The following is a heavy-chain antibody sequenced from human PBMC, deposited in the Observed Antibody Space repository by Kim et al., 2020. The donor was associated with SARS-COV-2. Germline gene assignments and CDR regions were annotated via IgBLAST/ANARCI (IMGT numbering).Heavy chain of an antibody. V-gene: IGHV3-30*04. CDR2: ISYDGSNQ. CDR3: SRDSYLNGDYAYYYYYGMDV. Sequence: GGSLRLSCAASGFTFSSYAMHWVRQAPGKGLEWVAVISYDGSNQYLVDSVEGRFTLTRDNYKKTLYLQMNSLRAEDTAVYYCSRDSYLNGDYAYYYYYGMDVWGQGTTVTVSS. J-gene: IGHJ6*02. D-gene: IGHD4-17*01. CDR1: GFTFSSYA.